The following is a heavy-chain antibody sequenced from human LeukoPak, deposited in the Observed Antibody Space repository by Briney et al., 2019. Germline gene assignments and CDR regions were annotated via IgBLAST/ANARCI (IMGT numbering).Heavy chain of an antibody. CDR3: ARSGMIVVVMDY. CDR1: GGSLSGYY. D-gene: IGHD3-22*01. CDR2: INHSGST. J-gene: IGHJ4*02. V-gene: IGHV4-34*01. Sequence: SETPSLTCAVYGGSLSGYYWSWIRQPPGKGLEWIGEINHSGSTNYNPSLKSRVTISVDTSKNQFSLKLSSVTAADTAVYYCARSGMIVVVMDYWGQGTLVTVSS.